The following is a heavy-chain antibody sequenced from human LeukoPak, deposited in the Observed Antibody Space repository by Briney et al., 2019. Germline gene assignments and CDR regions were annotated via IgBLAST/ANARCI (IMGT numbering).Heavy chain of an antibody. V-gene: IGHV1-18*01. CDR3: ARYYGDYADAFDI. D-gene: IGHD4-17*01. CDR1: GYTFTSYG. Sequence: ASVKVSCKASGYTFTSYGISWVRQAPGQGLEWTGRISAYNGNTNYAQKLQGRVSMTADTSTSTAYMELRSLRSDDTAVYYCARYYGDYADAFDIWGQGTMVTVSS. CDR2: ISAYNGNT. J-gene: IGHJ3*02.